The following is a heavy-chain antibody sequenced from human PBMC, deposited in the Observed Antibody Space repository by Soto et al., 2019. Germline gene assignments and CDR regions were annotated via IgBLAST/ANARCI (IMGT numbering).Heavy chain of an antibody. J-gene: IGHJ4*02. V-gene: IGHV3-48*01. CDR3: VRDRDYPLAY. CDR1: GFTFSSYS. D-gene: IGHD4-17*01. Sequence: GGSLRLSCAASGFTFSSYSMNWIRQAPGKGLEWLSYIGGRIDAKTYADSVKGRFTISRDNAKTSLYLQMNSLGTEDTAIYYCVRDRDYPLAYWGQGILVTVSS. CDR2: IGGRIDAK.